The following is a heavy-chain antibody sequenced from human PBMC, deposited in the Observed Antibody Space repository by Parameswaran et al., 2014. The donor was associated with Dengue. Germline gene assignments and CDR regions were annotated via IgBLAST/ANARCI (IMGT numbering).Heavy chain of an antibody. CDR3: ASPATYDSSGLTNRGDY. D-gene: IGHD3-22*01. J-gene: IGHJ4*02. CDR2: INHSGST. Sequence: RWIRQPPGKGLEWIGEINHSGSTNYNPSLKSRVTISVDTSKNQFSLKLSSVTAADTAVYYCASPATYDSSGLTNRGDYWGQGTLVTVSS. V-gene: IGHV4-34*01.